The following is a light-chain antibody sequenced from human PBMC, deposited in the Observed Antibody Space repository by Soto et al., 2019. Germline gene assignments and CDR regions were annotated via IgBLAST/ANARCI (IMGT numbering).Light chain of an antibody. Sequence: QSALTQPAPVSGSPGQSITIFCTGTSSDIGGYNYVSWYQQHPGKAPKLMIYDVSNRPSGVSNRFSGSKSGNTASLTISGLQAEDEADYYCSSYTRSSTPYVFGTGTKVTVL. CDR2: DVS. V-gene: IGLV2-14*01. J-gene: IGLJ1*01. CDR3: SSYTRSSTPYV. CDR1: SSDIGGYNY.